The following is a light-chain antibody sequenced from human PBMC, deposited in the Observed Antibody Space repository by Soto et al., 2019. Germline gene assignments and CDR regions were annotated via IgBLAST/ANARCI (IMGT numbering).Light chain of an antibody. CDR3: LQLNRYPLT. Sequence: DIPLTHSPSTLAASSLARVPMXGQASQALSNYLAWYQQKPGKAPDLLIYSASTLQSGVPSRFSGSGPETEFSLTIGTLQPEDFATYYCLQLNRYPLTFGGGTKVDIK. CDR1: QALSNY. CDR2: SAS. V-gene: IGKV1-9*01. J-gene: IGKJ4*01.